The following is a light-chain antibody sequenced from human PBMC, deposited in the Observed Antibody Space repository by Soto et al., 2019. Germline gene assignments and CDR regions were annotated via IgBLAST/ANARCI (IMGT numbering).Light chain of an antibody. J-gene: IGKJ1*01. Sequence: DIQMTQSPSSQSESVGHRDTITCRASQSIRTYINWYQQKPGKAPKLLLHAASSLQSGVPSRFSGSGSETDFTLTISSLQPEDFATYYCHQSYNTPPWTFGQGTKVDIK. CDR2: AAS. V-gene: IGKV1-39*01. CDR3: HQSYNTPPWT. CDR1: QSIRTY.